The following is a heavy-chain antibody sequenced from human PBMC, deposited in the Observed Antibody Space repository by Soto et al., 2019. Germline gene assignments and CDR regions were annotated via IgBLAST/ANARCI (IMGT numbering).Heavy chain of an antibody. Sequence: QVQLQQWGAGLLKPSETLFLTCAVYGGSFSGYYWSWIRQPPGKGLEWIGEINHSGSTNYNPSLKSRVTISVDTSKNQFSLKLSSVTAADTAVYYCARGRAVAGMNYWGQGTLVTVSS. CDR2: INHSGST. J-gene: IGHJ4*02. D-gene: IGHD6-19*01. CDR3: ARGRAVAGMNY. V-gene: IGHV4-34*01. CDR1: GGSFSGYY.